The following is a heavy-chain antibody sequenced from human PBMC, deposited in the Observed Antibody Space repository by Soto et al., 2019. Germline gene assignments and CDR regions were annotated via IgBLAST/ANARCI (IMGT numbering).Heavy chain of an antibody. V-gene: IGHV1-18*01. CDR3: ARDSLHPTSSITFDS. Sequence: ASVKVSCKASGYTFTSYGISWVRQAPGQGLEWMGWISAYSGNTDYAQRLQGRVTMTTDTSTNTAYMELRSLRSDDTAVYYCARDSLHPTSSITFDSWGQGPLVTFSS. CDR1: GYTFTSYG. CDR2: ISAYSGNT. D-gene: IGHD6-6*01. J-gene: IGHJ4*02.